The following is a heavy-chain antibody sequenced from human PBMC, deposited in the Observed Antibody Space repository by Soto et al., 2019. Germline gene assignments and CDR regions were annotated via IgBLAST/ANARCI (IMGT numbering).Heavy chain of an antibody. Sequence: SETLSFTCNVSGDSIGRFYWSWIRRSAEKGLEWIGRVYSTGGTAYNPALKGRVTISLDRSNNHVSLEMNSVTAADTAVYFCARDLSGTGLDIWGRGTRVTVSS. CDR3: ARDLSGTGLDI. CDR1: GDSIGRFY. CDR2: VYSTGGT. J-gene: IGHJ6*02. V-gene: IGHV4-4*07. D-gene: IGHD1-26*01.